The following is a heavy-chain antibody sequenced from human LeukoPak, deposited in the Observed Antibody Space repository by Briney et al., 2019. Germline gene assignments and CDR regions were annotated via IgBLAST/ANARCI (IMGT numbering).Heavy chain of an antibody. D-gene: IGHD3-3*01. V-gene: IGHV1-8*03. Sequence: ASVKVSCKASGYTFTSYDINWVRQATGQGLEWMGWMNPNSGNTGYAQKFQGRVTITRNTSISTAYMELSSLRSEDTAVYYCARGLTYYDFWSGYYRRYYFDYWGQGTLVTVSS. CDR2: MNPNSGNT. CDR3: ARGLTYYDFWSGYYRRYYFDY. CDR1: GYTFTSYD. J-gene: IGHJ4*02.